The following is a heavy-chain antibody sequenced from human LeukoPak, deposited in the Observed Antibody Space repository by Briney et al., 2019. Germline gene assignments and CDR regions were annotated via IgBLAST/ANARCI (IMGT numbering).Heavy chain of an antibody. CDR1: GFAFSDYS. D-gene: IGHD5-18*01. J-gene: IGHJ4*02. CDR3: ARVHRGYSYGRLDY. V-gene: IGHV3-48*02. Sequence: GGPLRLSCAASGFAFSDYSMNWVRQAPGKGLEWVSYISSSDNTIHYADSVKGRFTISRDNAKNSLYLEMNSLRDEDTAVYYCARVHRGYSYGRLDYWGQGTLVTVSS. CDR2: ISSSDNTI.